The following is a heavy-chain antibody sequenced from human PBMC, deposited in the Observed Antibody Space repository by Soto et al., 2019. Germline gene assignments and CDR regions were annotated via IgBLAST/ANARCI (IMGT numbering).Heavy chain of an antibody. CDR2: ISSSSSTI. CDR3: ARDWVQILDY. CDR1: GFTFSSYS. Sequence: GGSLRLSCAASGFTFSSYSMNWVRQAPGKGLEWVSYISSSSSTIYYADSVKGRFTISRDNAKNSPYLQMNSLRAEDTAVYYCARDWVQILDYWGQGTLVTVSS. D-gene: IGHD5-18*01. J-gene: IGHJ4*02. V-gene: IGHV3-48*01.